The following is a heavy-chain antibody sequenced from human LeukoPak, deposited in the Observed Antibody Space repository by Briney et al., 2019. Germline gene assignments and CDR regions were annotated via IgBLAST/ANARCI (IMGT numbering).Heavy chain of an antibody. CDR1: GGTVSSYA. J-gene: IGHJ4*02. D-gene: IGHD2-21*02. CDR3: ATNVGAFPVVVTATYFDY. CDR2: IIPIFGTA. Sequence: SVKVSCKASGGTVSSYAISWVRQAPGQGLEWMGGIIPIFGTANYAQKFQGRVTITADKSTSTAYMELSSLRSEDTAVYYCATNVGAFPVVVTATYFDYWGQGTLVTVSS. V-gene: IGHV1-69*06.